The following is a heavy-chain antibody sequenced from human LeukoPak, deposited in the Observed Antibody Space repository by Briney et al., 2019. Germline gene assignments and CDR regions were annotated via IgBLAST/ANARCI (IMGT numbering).Heavy chain of an antibody. CDR3: ASDRDYYGSGSSFDY. Sequence: GGSLSLSCAASGFTFKGYAMHWVRQAPGKGLEWVALVSYDGSNKYYADSVKGRFTISRDNSKNTLSLQMNSLRAEDTAVYYCASDRDYYGSGSSFDYWGQGTLVTVSS. J-gene: IGHJ4*02. V-gene: IGHV3-30-3*01. D-gene: IGHD3-10*01. CDR1: GFTFKGYA. CDR2: VSYDGSNK.